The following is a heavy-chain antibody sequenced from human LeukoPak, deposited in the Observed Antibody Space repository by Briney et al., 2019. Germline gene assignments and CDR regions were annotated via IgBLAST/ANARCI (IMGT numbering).Heavy chain of an antibody. J-gene: IGHJ4*02. D-gene: IGHD4-11*01. CDR3: ARKDDYRYYFDY. CDR2: ISYDGSNE. CDR1: GFTFSTYA. V-gene: IGHV3-30-3*01. Sequence: PGGSLRLSCAASGFTFSTYAVHWVRQAPGKGLEWVAIISYDGSNEYYADSMKGRFTISRDNSKNTLYLQMNSLRAEDTAVYYCARKDDYRYYFDYWGQGTLVTVSS.